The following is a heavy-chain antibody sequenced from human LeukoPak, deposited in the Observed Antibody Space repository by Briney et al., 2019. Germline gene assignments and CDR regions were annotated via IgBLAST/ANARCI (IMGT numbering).Heavy chain of an antibody. D-gene: IGHD3-9*01. CDR1: GFTFDDYA. CDR2: ISWISGSI. CDR3: AKTLRYKYYYYGMDV. J-gene: IGHJ6*02. Sequence: PGGSLRLSCAASGFTFDDYAMHWVRQAPGKGLEWVSGISWISGSIGYADSVKGRFTISRDNAKNSLYLQMNSLRAEDTALYYCAKTLRYKYYYYGMDVWGQGTTVTVSS. V-gene: IGHV3-9*01.